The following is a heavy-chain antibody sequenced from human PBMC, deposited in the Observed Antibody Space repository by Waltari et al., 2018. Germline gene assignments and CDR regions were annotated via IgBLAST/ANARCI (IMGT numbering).Heavy chain of an antibody. CDR3: AKGHISNDFWSGSLDF. D-gene: IGHD3-3*01. CDR2: VSWNSGSI. Sequence: EVQVVESGGGLVQPGRSLRLSCAASGFTFDDYSMHWVRQAPGKGLEGVSGVSWNSGSIGYADSVKGLFTISRDNAKNSLYLQMNSLRAEDMALYYCAKGHISNDFWSGSLDFWGQGTLVTVSS. CDR1: GFTFDDYS. J-gene: IGHJ4*02. V-gene: IGHV3-9*03.